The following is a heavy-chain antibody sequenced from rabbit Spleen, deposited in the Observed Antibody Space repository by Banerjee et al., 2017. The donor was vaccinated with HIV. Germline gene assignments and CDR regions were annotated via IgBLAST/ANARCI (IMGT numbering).Heavy chain of an antibody. J-gene: IGHJ3*01. CDR1: GFSFSGRYW. Sequence: QEQLVESGGGLVTPGGTLTLTCTASGFSFSGRYWISWVRQAPGKGLEWIGYIATGDGNTYYASWAKGRFTISKTSSTVDLKMTSLTAADTATYFCARDLDGVIGWNFGWWGQGTLVTVS. D-gene: IGHD4-1*01. V-gene: IGHV1S45*01. CDR3: ARDLDGVIGWNFGW. CDR2: IATGDGNT.